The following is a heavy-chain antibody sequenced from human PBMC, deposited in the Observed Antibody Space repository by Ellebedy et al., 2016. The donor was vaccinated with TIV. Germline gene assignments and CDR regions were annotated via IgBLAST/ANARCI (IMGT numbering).Heavy chain of an antibody. CDR1: AFTFSAYG. CDR2: ISHDGSKT. D-gene: IGHD2-2*03. Sequence: PGGSLRLSCTASAFTFSAYGMHWVRQAPGKGLEWVAVISHDGSKTYYADSVQGRFTISRDNSNNTLYLQMTSLRPEDTAVYYCAKVPVGFCNRPFCFYLDDWGQGTLVSVSS. J-gene: IGHJ4*02. CDR3: AKVPVGFCNRPFCFYLDD. V-gene: IGHV3-30*18.